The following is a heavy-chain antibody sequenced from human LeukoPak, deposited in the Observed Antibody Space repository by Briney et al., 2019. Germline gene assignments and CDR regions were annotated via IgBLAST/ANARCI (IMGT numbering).Heavy chain of an antibody. J-gene: IGHJ4*02. CDR3: ARTLLGIDYGSGSYDFDY. V-gene: IGHV4-38-2*02. CDR2: IYHSGST. D-gene: IGHD3-10*01. Sequence: PSETLSLTCTVSGYSISRDYYWGWMRQPPGKGLEWIGSIYHSGSTYYNPSLKSRVTISVDTSKNQFSLKLSSVTAADTAVYYCARTLLGIDYGSGSYDFDYWGQGTLVTVSS. CDR1: GYSISRDYY.